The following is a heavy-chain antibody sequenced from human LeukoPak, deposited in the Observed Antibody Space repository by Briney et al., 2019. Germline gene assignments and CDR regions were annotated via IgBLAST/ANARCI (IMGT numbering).Heavy chain of an antibody. V-gene: IGHV3-7*01. CDR3: ARDGPRELGHYYYYYGMDV. CDR1: GFTFSSYW. J-gene: IGHJ6*02. Sequence: GGSLRLSCAASGFTFSSYWMSWVRQAPGKGLEWVANIKQDGSETYYVDSVKGRFTISRDNSKNTLYLQMNSLRAEDTAVYYCARDGPRELGHYYYYYGMDVWGQGTTVTVSS. CDR2: IKQDGSET. D-gene: IGHD7-27*01.